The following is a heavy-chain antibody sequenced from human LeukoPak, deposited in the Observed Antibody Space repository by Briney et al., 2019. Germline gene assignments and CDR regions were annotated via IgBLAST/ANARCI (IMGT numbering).Heavy chain of an antibody. J-gene: IGHJ4*02. D-gene: IGHD3-22*01. V-gene: IGHV4-4*07. CDR3: ARSKATHSSGYEPVYFDY. CDR2: IYTSGST. CDR1: GGSISSYY. Sequence: PSETLSLTCTVSGGSISSYYWSWIRQPAGKGLEWIGRIYTSGSTNYNPSLKSRVTMSVDTSKNQFSLKLSSVTAADTAVYYCARSKATHSSGYEPVYFDYWGQGTLVTVSS.